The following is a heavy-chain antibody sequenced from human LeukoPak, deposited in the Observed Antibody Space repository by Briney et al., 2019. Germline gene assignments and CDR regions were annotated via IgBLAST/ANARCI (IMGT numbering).Heavy chain of an antibody. CDR3: AKDVETGGIRGYFDY. D-gene: IGHD3-16*02. CDR1: GFTFSSYA. CDR2: ISGSGGST. V-gene: IGHV3-23*01. J-gene: IGHJ4*02. Sequence: PGGSLRLSCAASGFTFSSYAMSWVRQAPGKGLEWVSAISGSGGSTYYADSVKGRFTISRDNSKNTLYLQMNSLRAEDAAVYYCAKDVETGGIRGYFDYWGQGALVTVSS.